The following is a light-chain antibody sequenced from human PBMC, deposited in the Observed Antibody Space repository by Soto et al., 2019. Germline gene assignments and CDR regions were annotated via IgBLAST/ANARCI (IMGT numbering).Light chain of an antibody. CDR1: SSDLGSNNR. Sequence: QSVLTQPPSVSGSPGQSVTISCTGTSSDLGSNNRVSWYQQPPGTAPKLIIYEVSNRPSGVPDRFSGSKSGITASLTISGRQTEEEADYYCSLYRSSSTVFGNGTKVTV. J-gene: IGLJ1*01. CDR3: SLYRSSSTV. CDR2: EVS. V-gene: IGLV2-18*01.